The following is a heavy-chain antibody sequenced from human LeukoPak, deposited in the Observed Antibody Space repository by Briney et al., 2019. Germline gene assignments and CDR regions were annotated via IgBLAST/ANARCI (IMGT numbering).Heavy chain of an antibody. CDR3: AKRNSGNYFDD. CDR2: IWYDGSTK. CDR1: GFTFSNYD. J-gene: IGHJ4*02. D-gene: IGHD1-26*01. V-gene: IGHV3-33*06. Sequence: GRSLRLSCAASGFTFSNYDMHWVRQAPGKGLEWVAVIWYDGSTKYYADSVKGRFTLSRDNSKNTLYLQMNSLRAEDTAVYYCAKRNSGNYFDDWGQGSLVTVSS.